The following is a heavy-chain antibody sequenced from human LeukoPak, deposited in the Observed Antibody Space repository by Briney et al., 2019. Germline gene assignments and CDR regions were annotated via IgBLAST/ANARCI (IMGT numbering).Heavy chain of an antibody. CDR3: AKAFGQWLVNDAFDI. D-gene: IGHD6-19*01. Sequence: GGSLRLSCAASGFTFSNFAMHWVRQALGKGLQWVAVISFDGSNKYYADSVKGRFSISRDNSKNTLYLQMNSLRAEDTAVYYCAKAFGQWLVNDAFDIWGQGTMVTVSS. CDR2: ISFDGSNK. CDR1: GFTFSNFA. J-gene: IGHJ3*02. V-gene: IGHV3-30*18.